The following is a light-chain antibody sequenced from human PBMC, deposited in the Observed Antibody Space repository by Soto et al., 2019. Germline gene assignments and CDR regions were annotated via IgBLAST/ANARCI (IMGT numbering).Light chain of an antibody. V-gene: IGKV1D-12*01. CDR2: TTS. CDR3: QQANSFPLT. J-gene: IGKJ4*01. Sequence: DIQMNQSPSSVSASVGDRVTITCRASQDINDWLAWYQQKPGQAPKLLIYTTSSLQSGVPSRFSGSGSGTDFTLTISSLQPEYFATYDCQQANSFPLTFGGGTKVEIK. CDR1: QDINDW.